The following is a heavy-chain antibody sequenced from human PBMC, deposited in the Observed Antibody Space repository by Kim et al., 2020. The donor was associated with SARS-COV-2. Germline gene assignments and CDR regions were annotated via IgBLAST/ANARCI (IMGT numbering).Heavy chain of an antibody. Sequence: QEFQSRVTITRDTSASTAYMELSSLRSEDTAVYYCARWFEDWNYVYYFDYWGQGTLVTVSS. CDR3: ARWFEDWNYVYYFDY. D-gene: IGHD1-7*01. J-gene: IGHJ4*02. V-gene: IGHV1-3*01.